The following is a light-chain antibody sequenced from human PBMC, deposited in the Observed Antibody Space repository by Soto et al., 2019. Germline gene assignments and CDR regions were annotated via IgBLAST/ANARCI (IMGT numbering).Light chain of an antibody. CDR1: QSVSSNY. J-gene: IGKJ1*01. Sequence: EIVLTQSPGTLSLSPGERATLSCRTSQSVSSNYLAWYQQQPGQAPRLLIYGASSRATGIPDRFSGSGSWTEFPLTISRLEPEDFAVYFCQQYGRSWWTFGQGTKVEIK. V-gene: IGKV3-20*01. CDR3: QQYGRSWWT. CDR2: GAS.